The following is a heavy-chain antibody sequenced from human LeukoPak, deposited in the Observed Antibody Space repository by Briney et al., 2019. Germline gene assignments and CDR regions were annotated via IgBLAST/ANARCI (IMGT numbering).Heavy chain of an antibody. J-gene: IGHJ6*04. CDR3: ARFTYTTRPSDV. CDR2: IYSSGST. V-gene: IGHV4-4*09. CDR1: NGSISGYY. Sequence: SETLSLTCSVSNGSISGYYWSWIRQPPGQTLEWIGYIYSSGSTNYNPSLQSRVTMSVDTSMNQFSLRLSSVTAADTAIYYCARFTYTTRPSDVWGKGTTVTVSS. D-gene: IGHD3-16*01.